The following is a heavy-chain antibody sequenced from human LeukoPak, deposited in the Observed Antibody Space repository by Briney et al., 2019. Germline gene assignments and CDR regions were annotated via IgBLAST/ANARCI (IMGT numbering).Heavy chain of an antibody. J-gene: IGHJ5*02. Sequence: PGGSLRLSCAASGFTFSSYSMNWVRQAPGKGLEWVSSITSSNSYIYYADSVKGRFTISRDNAKNSVYLQMNSLRAEDTAIYYCTRDQNFYGSGRGFDPWGQGTLVTVSS. D-gene: IGHD3-10*01. CDR1: GFTFSSYS. CDR3: TRDQNFYGSGRGFDP. V-gene: IGHV3-21*01. CDR2: ITSSNSYI.